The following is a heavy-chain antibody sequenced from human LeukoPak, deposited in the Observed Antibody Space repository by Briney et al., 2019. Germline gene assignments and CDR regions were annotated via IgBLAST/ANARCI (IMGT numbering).Heavy chain of an antibody. J-gene: IGHJ5*02. D-gene: IGHD6-13*01. CDR3: ARRLILTAGTYNCFDP. Sequence: SGPTLVKPTQTLTLTCTFSGFSLTTRGVGVGWIRQPPGKALEWLAVIYWNDDKNYSPSLKSRLTITKDTSKNQVVLTMTNMDPVDTATYYCARRLILTAGTYNCFDPWGQGTLVTVSS. V-gene: IGHV2-5*01. CDR1: GFSLTTRGVG. CDR2: IYWNDDK.